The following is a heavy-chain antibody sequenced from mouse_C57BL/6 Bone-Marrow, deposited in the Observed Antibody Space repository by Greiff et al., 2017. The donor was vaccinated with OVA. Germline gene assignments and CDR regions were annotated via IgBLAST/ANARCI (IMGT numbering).Heavy chain of an antibody. V-gene: IGHV1-50*01. Sequence: VQLQQPGAELVKPGASVKLSCKASGYTFTSYWMQWVNQRPGQGLEWIGEIDPSDSYTNSNHKFKGKATLTVDTSSSTPYMQLSSLTSEDSAVYYCARLGYLFAYWGQGTLVTVSA. CDR2: IDPSDSYT. CDR1: GYTFTSYW. CDR3: ARLGYLFAY. D-gene: IGHD4-1*01. J-gene: IGHJ3*01.